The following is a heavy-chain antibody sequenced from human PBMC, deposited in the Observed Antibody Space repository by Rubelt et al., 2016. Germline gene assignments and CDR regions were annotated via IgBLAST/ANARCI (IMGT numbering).Heavy chain of an antibody. V-gene: IGHV4-38-2*02. CDR1: GYSISSGYY. J-gene: IGHJ6*02. Sequence: QVQLQESGPGLVKPSETLSLTCTVSGYSISSGYYWGWIRQPPGKGLEWIGSIYHSGSTYYNPSLKCRVTISVDTSKNQFSLKLSSVTAADTAVYYCARDFLVPAKYYYYGMDVWGQGTTVTVSS. CDR2: IYHSGST. D-gene: IGHD2-2*01. CDR3: ARDFLVPAKYYYYGMDV.